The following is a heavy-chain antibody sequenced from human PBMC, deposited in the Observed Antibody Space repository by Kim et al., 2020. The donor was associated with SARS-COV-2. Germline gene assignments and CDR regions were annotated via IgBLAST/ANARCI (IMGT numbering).Heavy chain of an antibody. D-gene: IGHD6-19*01. CDR3: ATNPSRAVAGPEFDY. V-gene: IGHV1-24*01. Sequence: QKFQGRVTMTEDTSTDTAYMELSSLRSEDTAVYYCATNPSRAVAGPEFDYWGQGTLVTVSS. J-gene: IGHJ4*02.